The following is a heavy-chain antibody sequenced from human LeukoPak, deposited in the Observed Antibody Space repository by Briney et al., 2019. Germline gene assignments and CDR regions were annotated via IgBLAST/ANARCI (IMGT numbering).Heavy chain of an antibody. Sequence: PGGSLGPSCAAPGFSFSNYVMHWVLQAPGKGLEYVSAIMPNGETRGYANSMKGRFTISRDNSKSTLYLQMGSLRAEDMAIYYCARDRDGGFAFDIWGPGTLVTVAS. CDR3: ARDRDGGFAFDI. V-gene: IGHV3-64*01. D-gene: IGHD2-15*01. CDR1: GFSFSNYV. J-gene: IGHJ3*02. CDR2: IMPNGETR.